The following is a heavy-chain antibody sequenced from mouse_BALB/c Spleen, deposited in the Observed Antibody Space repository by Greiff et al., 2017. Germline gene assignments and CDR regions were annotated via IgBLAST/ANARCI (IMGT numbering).Heavy chain of an antibody. D-gene: IGHD1-1*01. V-gene: IGHV1-4*02. CDR1: GYTFTSYT. CDR3: ARSAYYYGRGPYFDY. CDR2: INPSSGYT. Sequence: QVQLQQSGAELARPGASVKMSCKASGYTFTSYTMHWVKQRPGQGLEWIGYINPSSGYTEYNQKFKDKTTLTADKSSSTAYMQLSSLTSEDSAVYYCARSAYYYGRGPYFDYWGQGTTLTVSS. J-gene: IGHJ2*01.